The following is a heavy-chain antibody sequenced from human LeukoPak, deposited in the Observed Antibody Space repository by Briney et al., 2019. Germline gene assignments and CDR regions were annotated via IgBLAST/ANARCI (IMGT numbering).Heavy chain of an antibody. CDR1: GGTFSSYA. Sequence: AASVNVSCKASGGTFSSYAISWVRQAPGQGLEWMGGIIPIFGTANYAQKFQGRVTINADESKSTAYMELSSLRSEDTAVYYCARDYPIVVVPAARAGNWFDPWGQGTLVTVSS. CDR3: ARDYPIVVVPAARAGNWFDP. V-gene: IGHV1-69*13. D-gene: IGHD2-2*01. J-gene: IGHJ5*02. CDR2: IIPIFGTA.